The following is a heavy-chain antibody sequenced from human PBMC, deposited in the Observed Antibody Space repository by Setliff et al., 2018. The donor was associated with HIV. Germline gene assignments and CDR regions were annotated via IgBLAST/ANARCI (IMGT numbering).Heavy chain of an antibody. CDR1: GDTLNSYI. CDR3: AQGAIRDSGSHITTR. CDR2: IVPLLDVA. J-gene: IGHJ4*02. D-gene: IGHD3-10*01. V-gene: IGHV1-69*10. Sequence: GPSVKVSCKASGDTLNSYIISWVRQAPGQGLEWMGGIVPLLDVANYAQNFDGRVTITADKSTSTAYMELSSLRSEDTAIYYCAQGAIRDSGSHITTRWGQGTLVTVSS.